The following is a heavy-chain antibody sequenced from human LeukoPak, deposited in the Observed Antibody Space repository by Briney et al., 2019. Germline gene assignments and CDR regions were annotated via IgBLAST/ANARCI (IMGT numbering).Heavy chain of an antibody. CDR3: AKDVRVGGGGMDV. CDR2: ISDSGANE. CDR1: GFTFSIYA. Sequence: GGSLRLSCAASGFTFSIYAMNWVRQAPGKRLEWVSLISDSGANEHYAASVKGRFTISRDNSKNTLSLQMNSLRPEDTAVYYCAKDVRVGGGGMDVWGQGTPVTVSS. J-gene: IGHJ6*02. V-gene: IGHV3-23*01. D-gene: IGHD1-26*01.